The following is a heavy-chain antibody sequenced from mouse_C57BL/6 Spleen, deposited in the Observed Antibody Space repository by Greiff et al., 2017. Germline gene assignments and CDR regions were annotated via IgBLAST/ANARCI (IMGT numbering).Heavy chain of an antibody. Sequence: EVTLLESGGGLVQPGGSLSLSCAASGFTFTDYYMSWVRQPPGKALEWLGFIRNKANGYTTEYSASVKGRFTIPRDNSRSILYLQMNALRAEDSATYYCARYGSYYVDYWGQGTTLTVSS. CDR2: IRNKANGYTT. CDR3: ARYGSYYVDY. CDR1: GFTFTDYY. J-gene: IGHJ2*01. V-gene: IGHV7-3*01.